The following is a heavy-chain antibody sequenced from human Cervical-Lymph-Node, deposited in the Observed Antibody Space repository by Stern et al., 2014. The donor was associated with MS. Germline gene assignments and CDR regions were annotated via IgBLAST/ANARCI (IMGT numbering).Heavy chain of an antibody. V-gene: IGHV1-46*01. CDR3: ARGSYSLERGGEPFDY. J-gene: IGHJ4*02. CDR2: INPSSGGT. Sequence: QMQLVQSGAEVKKPGASVRVSCKASGYSFTNYYMHWVRQAPGQGLEWMGMINPSSGGTIYAQSFQGRVTMTRDTSTSTVYMDLSTLRAGDTAVYYCARGSYSLERGGEPFDYWGQGTLVTVSS. CDR1: GYSFTNYY. D-gene: IGHD2-21*01.